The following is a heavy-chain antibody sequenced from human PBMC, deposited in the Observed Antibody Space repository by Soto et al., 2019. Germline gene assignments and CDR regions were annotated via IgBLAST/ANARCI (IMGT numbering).Heavy chain of an antibody. CDR1: GESISSSSHY. Sequence: SETLSLTCIVSGESISSSSHYWGWIRQPPGKGLEWIGSIYYSGRTYYDPSFKSRVTISIDTSKNQFSLKLSSVTATDTAVYYCARQRTTVVTQAYFDHWGQGALVTVSS. CDR2: IYYSGRT. CDR3: ARQRTTVVTQAYFDH. V-gene: IGHV4-39*01. D-gene: IGHD2-21*02. J-gene: IGHJ4*02.